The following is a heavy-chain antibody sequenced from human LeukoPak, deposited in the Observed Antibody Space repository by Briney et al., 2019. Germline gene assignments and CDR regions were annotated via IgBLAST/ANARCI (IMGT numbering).Heavy chain of an antibody. J-gene: IGHJ6*02. CDR2: VSARGDAT. D-gene: IGHD2-15*01. Sequence: GGSLRLSRAASGFTFNNYAMTWVRQAPGKGLEWVSAVSARGDATYYADSVKGRFTISRDDSKNTLYLQMNSLRAEDTAVYHCAKAPPAATNYYYGMDVWDQGTTVTVSS. CDR1: GFTFNNYA. CDR3: AKAPPAATNYYYGMDV. V-gene: IGHV3-23*01.